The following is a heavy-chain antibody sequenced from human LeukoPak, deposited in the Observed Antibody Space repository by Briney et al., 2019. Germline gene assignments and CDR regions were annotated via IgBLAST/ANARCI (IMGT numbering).Heavy chain of an antibody. J-gene: IGHJ4*02. Sequence: GGSLRLSCVASGFRFRNSWMCWVRQAPGKGPEWVASIKEDGSEKLYVDSVEGRFTISRDNAKNSLYLEMNSLRAEDTAVYYCAKGTTGGFYDFDYWGQGTLVTVSS. CDR3: AKGTTGGFYDFDY. D-gene: IGHD1-14*01. CDR2: IKEDGSEK. CDR1: GFRFRNSW. V-gene: IGHV3-7*01.